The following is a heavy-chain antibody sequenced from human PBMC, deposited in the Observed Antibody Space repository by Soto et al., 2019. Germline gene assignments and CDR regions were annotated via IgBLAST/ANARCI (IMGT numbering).Heavy chain of an antibody. D-gene: IGHD2-15*01. Sequence: GGSLRLSCAASGFTFNRYSLTWVRQAPGKGLEWVSYISSSSSTIYYADSVKGRFTISRDNGKNSLFLQMNSLRADDTAVYYCASGYCSGGDCYSWSFDHWGQGTLVTVSS. V-gene: IGHV3-48*01. CDR2: ISSSSSTI. J-gene: IGHJ4*02. CDR3: ASGYCSGGDCYSWSFDH. CDR1: GFTFNRYS.